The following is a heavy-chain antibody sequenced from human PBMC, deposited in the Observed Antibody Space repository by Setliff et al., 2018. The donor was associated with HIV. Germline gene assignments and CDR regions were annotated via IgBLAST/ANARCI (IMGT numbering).Heavy chain of an antibody. V-gene: IGHV1-46*01. D-gene: IGHD6-13*01. CDR3: ARQGVYAFDI. CDR2: INPSNDAT. J-gene: IGHJ3*02. Sequence: ASVKVSCKASGYSFTTNYMHWVRQAPGQGLEWMGIINPSNDATTYAQKFKGRVTMTRDTSTSTVYMELSSLRSDDTAVYYCARQGVYAFDIWGQGTMVTVSS. CDR1: GYSFTTNY.